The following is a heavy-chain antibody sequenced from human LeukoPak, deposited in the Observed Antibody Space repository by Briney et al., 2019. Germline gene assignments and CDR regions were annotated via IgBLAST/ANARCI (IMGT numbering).Heavy chain of an antibody. D-gene: IGHD2-15*01. CDR2: IHYSGST. CDR1: GGSISSGSHY. V-gene: IGHV4-61*01. CDR3: ARDPSTQYCSGGSCYFEHDAFDI. J-gene: IGHJ3*02. Sequence: SETLSLTCTVSGGSISSGSHYWSWIRQPPVKGLEWIGHIHYSGSTTYNPSLKSRVTIFVDMSKSQFSLKVTSVTAADTAVYYCARDPSTQYCSGGSCYFEHDAFDIWGQGTMVTVSS.